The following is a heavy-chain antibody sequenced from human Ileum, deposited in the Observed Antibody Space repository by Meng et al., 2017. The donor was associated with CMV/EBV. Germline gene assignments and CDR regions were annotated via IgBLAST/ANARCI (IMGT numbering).Heavy chain of an antibody. D-gene: IGHD3-22*01. J-gene: IGHJ1*01. V-gene: IGHV4-30-4*08. CDR2: INYRGTT. CDR1: GGSISSGDYY. CDR3: ARAISGHYYVP. Sequence: QVQLQGSGPGLVKPSQTLSLTCTGSGGSISSGDYYWSWIREPPGKGLEWIGYINYRGTTYYNPSLKSRLTISVDTSNNQFSLILSSVTAADTALYYCARAISGHYYVPWGQGTLVTVSS.